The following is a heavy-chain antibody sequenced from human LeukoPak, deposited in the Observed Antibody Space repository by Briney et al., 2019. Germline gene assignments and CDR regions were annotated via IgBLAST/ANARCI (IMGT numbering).Heavy chain of an antibody. CDR2: INPNSGGT. V-gene: IGHV1-2*02. CDR3: AREQGSNWFDP. J-gene: IGHJ5*02. Sequence: GASVKLSCKASGYTFTGYYMHWVRQAPGHGLQWMGWINPNSGGTNYAQKFQGRVTMTRDTSISTAYMELSRLRSDDTAVYYCAREQGSNWFDPWGQGTLVTVSS. D-gene: IGHD6-6*01. CDR1: GYTFTGYY.